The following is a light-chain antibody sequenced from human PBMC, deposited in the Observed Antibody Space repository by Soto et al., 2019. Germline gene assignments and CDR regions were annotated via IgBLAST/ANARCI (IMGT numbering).Light chain of an antibody. Sequence: GESGTITCRASQVIRTSLAWYQVKPGKAPKLLIYAASTLESGVPSRFSATVAGTEFSLSITSLQPEDVATYYCQQLFDSTITFGQGTRLEIK. CDR1: QVIRTS. CDR2: AAS. CDR3: QQLFDSTIT. V-gene: IGKV1-9*01. J-gene: IGKJ5*01.